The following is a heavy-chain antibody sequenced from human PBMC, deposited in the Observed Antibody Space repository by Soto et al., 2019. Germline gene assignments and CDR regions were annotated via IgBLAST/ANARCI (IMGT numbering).Heavy chain of an antibody. D-gene: IGHD6-13*01. V-gene: IGHV4-59*01. CDR3: VRDCYASSCFDY. CDR1: GRSIISYY. CDR2: ISYSGST. Sequence: SETLSLTCTISGRSIISYYWSWIRQPPWKGLEWIGDISYSGSTNYNPSLKSRVTISVDTSKNQFSLKVGSVTAADTAVYHCVRDCYASSCFDYWGQGILVNVSS. J-gene: IGHJ4*02.